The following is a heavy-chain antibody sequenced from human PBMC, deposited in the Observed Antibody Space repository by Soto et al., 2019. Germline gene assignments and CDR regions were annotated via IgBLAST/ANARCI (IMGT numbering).Heavy chain of an antibody. V-gene: IGHV1-8*01. CDR3: AREHSSSWRFDY. CDR2: MNPNSGNT. D-gene: IGHD6-13*01. Sequence: QVQLVQSGAEVKKPGASVKVSCKASGYTFTSYDINWVRQATGPGLAWMGWMNPNSGNTGSAQKFQGRVTMTRNTSIRTAYMELSSLRSEDTAVYYCAREHSSSWRFDYWGQGTRVTVSS. J-gene: IGHJ4*02. CDR1: GYTFTSYD.